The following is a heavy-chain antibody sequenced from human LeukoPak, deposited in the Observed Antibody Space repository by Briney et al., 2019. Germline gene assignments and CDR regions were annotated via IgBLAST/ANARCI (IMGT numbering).Heavy chain of an antibody. J-gene: IGHJ4*02. CDR3: AARTGGFGELLNY. V-gene: IGHV1-69*13. CDR1: GGTFSSYA. D-gene: IGHD3-10*01. CDR2: IIPIFGTA. Sequence: GASVKVSCKASGGTFSSYAISWVRQAPGQGLEWMGGIIPIFGTANYAQKFQGRVTITADESTSTAYMELSSLRSEDTAVYYCAARTGGFGELLNYWGQGTLVTVSS.